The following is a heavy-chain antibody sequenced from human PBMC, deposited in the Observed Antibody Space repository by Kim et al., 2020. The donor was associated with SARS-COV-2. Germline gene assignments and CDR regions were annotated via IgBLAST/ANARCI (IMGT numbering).Heavy chain of an antibody. Sequence: SETLSLTCAVSGDSVRNSYWSWIRQSPLKGLEWLGYISYSGPTKYNPSLESRVTISLDTTKNHLYLRIDSVIAADTAVYFCARVGPDSGYYFLLDHWSQGALVTVSS. CDR3: ARVGPDSGYYFLLDH. J-gene: IGHJ4*02. D-gene: IGHD5-12*01. CDR1: GDSVRNSY. CDR2: ISYSGPT. V-gene: IGHV4-59*02.